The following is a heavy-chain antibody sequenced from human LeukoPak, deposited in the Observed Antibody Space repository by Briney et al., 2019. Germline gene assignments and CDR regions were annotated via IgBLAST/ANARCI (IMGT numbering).Heavy chain of an antibody. V-gene: IGHV4-30-4*07. CDR1: GGSLSSGGYS. CDR2: IYYSGST. CDR3: ARGPYYYYYYYMHV. Sequence: SETLSLTRAVSGGSLSSGGYSWSWIRQPPGKGLAWIGYIYYSGSTYYNPSLKSRVTISVDASKNQFSLKLTSVTAADTAVYYCARGPYYYYYYYMHVGGKGTTVTVSS. J-gene: IGHJ6*03.